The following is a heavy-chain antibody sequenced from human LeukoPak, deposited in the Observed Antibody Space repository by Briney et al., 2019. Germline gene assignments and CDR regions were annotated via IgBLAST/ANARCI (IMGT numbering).Heavy chain of an antibody. Sequence: ASVRVSCKASGYTFTGYYMHWVPQAPGQGLEWMGWINPNSGGTNYAQKFQGRVTMTRDTSISTAYMELSRLRSDDPAVYYCARGKLAKYQLLPYLAYWGQGTLVTVSS. CDR1: GYTFTGYY. CDR3: ARGKLAKYQLLPYLAY. D-gene: IGHD2-2*01. CDR2: INPNSGGT. J-gene: IGHJ4*02. V-gene: IGHV1-2*02.